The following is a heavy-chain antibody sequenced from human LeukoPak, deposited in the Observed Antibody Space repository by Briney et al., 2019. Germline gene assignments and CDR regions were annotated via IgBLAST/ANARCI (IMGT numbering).Heavy chain of an antibody. Sequence: GGSLRLSCAASGFTFSSYSMNWVRQAPGTGLEWVSSMSRSSNYIYYADSVKGRFTISRDNAKNSLYLQMNSLRAEDTAVYYRARILFGYSRSWWIMDVWGKGTTVTVSS. V-gene: IGHV3-21*01. CDR3: ARILFGYSRSWWIMDV. D-gene: IGHD6-13*01. CDR1: GFTFSSYS. CDR2: MSRSSNYI. J-gene: IGHJ6*03.